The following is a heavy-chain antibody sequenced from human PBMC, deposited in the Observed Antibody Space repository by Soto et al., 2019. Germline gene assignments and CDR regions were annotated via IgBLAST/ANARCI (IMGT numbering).Heavy chain of an antibody. V-gene: IGHV3-7*01. CDR1: GFTFSSYW. Sequence: GGSLRLSCAASGFTFSSYWMSWVRQAPGKGLEWVANIKQDGSEKYYVDSVKGRFTISRDNAKNSLYLQMNSLRAEDTAVYYCARGMRYDSSGYYYYFDYWGQGTLVTVSS. D-gene: IGHD3-22*01. CDR2: IKQDGSEK. CDR3: ARGMRYDSSGYYYYFDY. J-gene: IGHJ4*02.